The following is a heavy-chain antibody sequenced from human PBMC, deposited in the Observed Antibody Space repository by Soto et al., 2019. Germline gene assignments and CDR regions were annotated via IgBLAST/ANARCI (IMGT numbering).Heavy chain of an antibody. V-gene: IGHV3-30*04. J-gene: IGHJ6*02. D-gene: IGHD4-4*01. CDR1: GFTFSSYA. CDR2: ISYDGSNK. CDR3: ARDKYYSNSTRPYYYYYYGMDV. Sequence: GGSLRLSCAASGFTFSSYAMHWVRQAPGKGLEWVAVISYDGSNKYYADSVKGRFTISRDNSKNTLYLQMNSLRAEDTAVYYCARDKYYSNSTRPYYYYYYGMDVWGQGTTVTVSS.